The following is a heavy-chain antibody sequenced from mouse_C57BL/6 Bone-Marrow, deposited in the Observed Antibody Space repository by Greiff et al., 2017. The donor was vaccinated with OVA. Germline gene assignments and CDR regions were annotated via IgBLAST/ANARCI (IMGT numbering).Heavy chain of an antibody. D-gene: IGHD2-1*01. CDR3: AREVRDYAMDY. CDR2: ISSGSSTI. Sequence: EVKLMESGGGLVKPGGSLKLSCAASGFTFSDYGMHWVRQAPEKGLEWVAYISSGSSTIYYADTVKGRFPISRDNAKNTLFLQMTSLRSEDTAMYYCAREVRDYAMDYWGQGTSVTVSS. CDR1: GFTFSDYG. J-gene: IGHJ4*01. V-gene: IGHV5-17*01.